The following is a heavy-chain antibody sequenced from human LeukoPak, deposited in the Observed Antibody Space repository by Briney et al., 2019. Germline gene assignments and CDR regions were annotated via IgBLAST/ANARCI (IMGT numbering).Heavy chain of an antibody. D-gene: IGHD1-14*01. J-gene: IGHJ4*02. V-gene: IGHV3-11*04. CDR1: GFTFSDYH. CDR2: ISGRGEAI. CDR3: ARGVENHFDS. Sequence: GGSLRLSCAASGFTFSDYHMSWIRQSPGKGLEWLSYISGRGEAIYYADSVKGRVILSRDNSKNSLSLQMFRLRDEDTALYYCARGVENHFDSWGQGTLVLVSS.